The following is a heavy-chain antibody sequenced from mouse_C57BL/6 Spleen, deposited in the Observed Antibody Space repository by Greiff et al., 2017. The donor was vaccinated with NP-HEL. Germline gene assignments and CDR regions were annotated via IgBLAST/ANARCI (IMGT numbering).Heavy chain of an antibody. Sequence: EVHLVESGGGLVKPGGSLKLSCAASGFTFSDYGMHWVRQAPEKGLEWVAYISSGSSTIYYADTVKGRFTISRDNAKNTLFLQMTSLRSEDTAMYYCATKHYGSSYAMDYWGQGTSVTVSS. J-gene: IGHJ4*01. CDR2: ISSGSSTI. D-gene: IGHD1-1*01. CDR3: ATKHYGSSYAMDY. V-gene: IGHV5-17*01. CDR1: GFTFSDYG.